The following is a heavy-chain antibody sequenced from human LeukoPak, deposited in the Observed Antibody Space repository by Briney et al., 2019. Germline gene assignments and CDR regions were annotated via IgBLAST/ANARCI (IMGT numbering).Heavy chain of an antibody. CDR1: GYTFTGYY. D-gene: IGHD3-22*01. CDR2: IIPIFGTA. CDR3: ASERRRDYDSSRFAFDI. V-gene: IGHV1-69*13. J-gene: IGHJ3*02. Sequence: SVKVSCKASGYTFTGYYLHWVRQAPGQGLEWMGGIIPIFGTANYAQKFQGRVTITADESTSTAYMELSSLRSEDTAVYYCASERRRDYDSSRFAFDIWGQGTMVTVSS.